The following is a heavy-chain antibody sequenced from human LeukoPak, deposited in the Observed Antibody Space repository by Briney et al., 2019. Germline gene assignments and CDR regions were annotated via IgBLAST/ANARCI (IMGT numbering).Heavy chain of an antibody. J-gene: IGHJ6*03. Sequence: GGSLRLSCVASGFTFSSYWMSRVRQAPGKGLEWVANIKQDGSEKYYVDSVKGRFTISRDNAKNSLYLQMNSLRAEDTAVYYCARSLFSSSWYSAYYYYYMDVWGKGTTVTISS. CDR2: IKQDGSEK. CDR3: ARSLFSSSWYSAYYYYYMDV. V-gene: IGHV3-7*01. D-gene: IGHD6-13*01. CDR1: GFTFSSYW.